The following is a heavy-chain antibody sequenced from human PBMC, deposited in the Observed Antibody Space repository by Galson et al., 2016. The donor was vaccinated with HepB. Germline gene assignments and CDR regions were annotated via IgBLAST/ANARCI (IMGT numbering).Heavy chain of an antibody. J-gene: IGHJ4*02. D-gene: IGHD6-13*01. CDR1: GGSFSGYY. CDR3: ARYLSRYSSSWFLVPGRNYLHY. V-gene: IGHV4-34*01. CDR2: INHSGIT. Sequence: SETLSLTCAVYGGSFSGYYWSWIRQPPGMGLEWIGEINHSGITNYNPSLKSRVTISVDTSKNQFSLKLSSVTAADTALYYCARYLSRYSSSWFLVPGRNYLHYWGQGTLVTVSS.